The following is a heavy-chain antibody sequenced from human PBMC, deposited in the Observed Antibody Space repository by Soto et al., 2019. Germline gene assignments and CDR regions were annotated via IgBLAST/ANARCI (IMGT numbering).Heavy chain of an antibody. CDR2: IYYSGST. Sequence: PSETLSLTCTVSGGSISSGGYYWSWIRQHPGKGLEWIGYIYYSGSTYYNPSLKSRVTISVDTSKNQFSLKLSSVTAADTAVYYCARGSVGTGFDPWGQGTLDTVSS. CDR1: GGSISSGGYY. CDR3: ARGSVGTGFDP. J-gene: IGHJ5*02. V-gene: IGHV4-31*03.